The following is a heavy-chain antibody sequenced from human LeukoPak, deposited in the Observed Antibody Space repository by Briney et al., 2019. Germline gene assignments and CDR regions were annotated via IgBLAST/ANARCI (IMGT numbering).Heavy chain of an antibody. V-gene: IGHV4-39*01. Sequence: PSETLSLTCTVSGGSISSSSYCWGWIRQPPGKGLEWIGSIYYSGSTYYNPSLKSRVTISVDTSKNQFSLKLSSVTAADTAVYYCARHSGLLRFDYWGQGTLVTVSS. CDR2: IYYSGST. CDR1: GGSISSSSYC. CDR3: ARHSGLLRFDY. D-gene: IGHD1-26*01. J-gene: IGHJ4*02.